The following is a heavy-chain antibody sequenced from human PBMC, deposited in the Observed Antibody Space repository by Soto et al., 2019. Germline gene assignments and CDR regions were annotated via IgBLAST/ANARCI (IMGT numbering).Heavy chain of an antibody. CDR2: ISGSGGGS. Sequence: ESGGALEHPGGSLRLSCAAAGFAFSTYAMTWVRQAPGKGLEWVSVISGSGGGSYYAASVKGRFTISRDNSKNTLFLQMNGLRAEDTAVYYCAKVTKRAAAGRYEYYKYGMDVWGQGTTVTVSS. V-gene: IGHV3-23*01. CDR3: AKVTKRAAAGRYEYYKYGMDV. J-gene: IGHJ6*02. CDR1: GFAFSTYA. D-gene: IGHD6-13*01.